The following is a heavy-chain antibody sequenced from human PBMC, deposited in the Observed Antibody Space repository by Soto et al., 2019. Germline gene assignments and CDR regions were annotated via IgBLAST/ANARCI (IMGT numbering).Heavy chain of an antibody. Sequence: QVQLVESGGGVVQPGRSLRLSCAASGFTFSSYAMHWVRQAPGKGLEWVAVISYDGSNKYYADSVKGRFTISRDNSKTTLYLQMNSLRAEDTAVYYCARAAYCGGDCLDDAFDIWGQGTMVTVSS. J-gene: IGHJ3*02. D-gene: IGHD2-21*02. CDR2: ISYDGSNK. CDR3: ARAAYCGGDCLDDAFDI. V-gene: IGHV3-30-3*01. CDR1: GFTFSSYA.